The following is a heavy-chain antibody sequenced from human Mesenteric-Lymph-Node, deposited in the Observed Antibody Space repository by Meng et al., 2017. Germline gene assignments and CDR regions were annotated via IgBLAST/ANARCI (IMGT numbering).Heavy chain of an antibody. CDR2: ISGSGSST. CDR3: AKRAGTSFDY. D-gene: IGHD3-10*01. V-gene: IGHV3-23*04. J-gene: IGHJ4*02. CDR1: GFTFSSYA. Sequence: QLVEVGGGLVQPGGSLGLSGAASGFTFSSYAMSWVRQAPGKGLEWVSAISGSGSSTYYADSVKGRFTMSRDNSNNTLYVQMNSLRAEDTAVYYCAKRAGTSFDYWGQGTLVTVSS.